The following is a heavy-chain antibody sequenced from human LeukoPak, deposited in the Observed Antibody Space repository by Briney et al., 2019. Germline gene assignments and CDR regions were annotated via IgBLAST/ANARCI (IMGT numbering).Heavy chain of an antibody. V-gene: IGHV3-74*01. J-gene: IGHJ3*02. Sequence: GGSLRLSCAASGFTFSSYTMNWVRQAPGKGLEWVSRIDSDGSGTIYADSVKGRFTVSRDNAKNTLYLQMNSLRAEDTAVYYCARGGGDHAFDIWGQGTMVTVSS. D-gene: IGHD6-25*01. CDR3: ARGGGDHAFDI. CDR1: GFTFSSYT. CDR2: IDSDGSGT.